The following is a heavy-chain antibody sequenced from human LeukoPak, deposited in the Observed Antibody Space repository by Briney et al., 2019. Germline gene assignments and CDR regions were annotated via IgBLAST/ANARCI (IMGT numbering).Heavy chain of an antibody. V-gene: IGHV3-30-3*01. Sequence: PGRSLRLSCAASGFTFSSYAMHWVRQAPGKGLEWVAVISYDGSNKYYADSVKGRFTISRDNSKNTLYPQMNSLRAEDTAVYYCARSRRSGLGYFDYWGQGTLVTVSS. CDR2: ISYDGSNK. D-gene: IGHD3-10*01. CDR3: ARSRRSGLGYFDY. CDR1: GFTFSSYA. J-gene: IGHJ4*02.